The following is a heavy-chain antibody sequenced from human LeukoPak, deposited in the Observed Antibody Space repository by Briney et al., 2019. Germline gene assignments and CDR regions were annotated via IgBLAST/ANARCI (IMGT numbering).Heavy chain of an antibody. CDR2: IYYTGST. D-gene: IGHD6-13*01. CDR3: ARAYSSSFAGFDY. Sequence: SETLSLTCTVSGGSISSYYWSWIRQPPGKGLEWIGYIYYTGSTNYNPSLKNRVTISVDTSKNQFSLKLSSVTAADTAVYYCARAYSSSFAGFDYWGQGTLVTVSS. CDR1: GGSISSYY. V-gene: IGHV4-59*01. J-gene: IGHJ4*02.